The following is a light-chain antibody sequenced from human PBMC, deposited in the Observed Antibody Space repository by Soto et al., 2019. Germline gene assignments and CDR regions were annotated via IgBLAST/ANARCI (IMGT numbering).Light chain of an antibody. CDR1: SSDVGEYNY. Sequence: QSALTQPRSVSGSPGQSVTISCTGTSSDVGEYNYVSWYQQHPGKAPKLMIYDVNKRPSGVPHRFSGSKSGNTASLTISGLQAEDEADYYCCSYAGRYPFIFGTGTKVTVL. J-gene: IGLJ1*01. CDR3: CSYAGRYPFI. CDR2: DVN. V-gene: IGLV2-11*02.